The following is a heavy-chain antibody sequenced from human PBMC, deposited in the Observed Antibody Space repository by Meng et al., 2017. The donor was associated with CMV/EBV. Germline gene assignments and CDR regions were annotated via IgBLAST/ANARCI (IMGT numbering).Heavy chain of an antibody. Sequence: AGKASGGTIRGYASSWVRQGPGQGLEWRGGIIPSLDIANYAQKFQGRVTITADKSTSTAYMELSSLRSEDTAVYYCARELLPSRCDPWGQGTLVTVSS. CDR2: IIPSLDIA. CDR1: GGTIRGYA. J-gene: IGHJ5*02. D-gene: IGHD2-15*01. CDR3: ARELLPSRCDP. V-gene: IGHV1-69*10.